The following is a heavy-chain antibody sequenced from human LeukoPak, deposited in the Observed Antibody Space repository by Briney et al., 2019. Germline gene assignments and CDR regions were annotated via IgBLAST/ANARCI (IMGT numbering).Heavy chain of an antibody. V-gene: IGHV4-61*02. CDR3: ADYGGNSAY. Sequence: SQTLSLTCTVSGGSISSGSYYWSWIRQPAGKGLEWIGRIYTSGSTNYNPSLKSRVTISVDTSKNQFSLKLSSVTAADTAVYYCADYGGNSAYWGQGTLVTVSS. D-gene: IGHD4-23*01. J-gene: IGHJ4*02. CDR2: IYTSGST. CDR1: GGSISSGSYY.